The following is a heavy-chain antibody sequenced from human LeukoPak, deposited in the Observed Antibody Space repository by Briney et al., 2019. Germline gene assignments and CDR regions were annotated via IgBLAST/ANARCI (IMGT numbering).Heavy chain of an antibody. V-gene: IGHV4-59*01. D-gene: IGHD5-12*01. Sequence: SETDSLTCTVSGGSFSRYYWSWIRQPPGKGLEWIGNIHYSGSTNYNPSLKSRVTISIDTSKNQFSLRLSSVTAVDTAVYYCARVSGATITTYYGMDVWGKGTTVTVSP. J-gene: IGHJ6*04. CDR1: GGSFSRYY. CDR2: IHYSGST. CDR3: ARVSGATITTYYGMDV.